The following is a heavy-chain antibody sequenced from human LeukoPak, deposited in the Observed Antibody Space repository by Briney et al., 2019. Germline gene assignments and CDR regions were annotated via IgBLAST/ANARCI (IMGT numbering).Heavy chain of an antibody. CDR2: SNEDGSTT. CDR1: GFTFSSNW. Sequence: GGSLRLSCAASGFTFSSNWMHWVRQAPGKGLVWVSRSNEDGSTTNYADSVKGRFTISRDNAKNTLYLQMNSLAAEDTAVYYCVRDLGGRSGHWGQGTLVTVSS. D-gene: IGHD1-26*01. V-gene: IGHV3-74*01. CDR3: VRDLGGRSGH. J-gene: IGHJ4*02.